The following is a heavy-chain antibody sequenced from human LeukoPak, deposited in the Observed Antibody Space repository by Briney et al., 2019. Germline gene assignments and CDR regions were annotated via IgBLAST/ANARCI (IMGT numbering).Heavy chain of an antibody. CDR3: ARDRGGYYGSGSSFDY. D-gene: IGHD3-10*01. CDR2: IWYDRSNK. Sequence: GGSLRLSCAASGFTFSSYGMRWVRQAPGKGLEWVAVIWYDRSNKYYADSVKGRFTISRDNSKNTLYLQMNSLRAEDTAVYYCARDRGGYYGSGSSFDYWGQGTLVTVSS. J-gene: IGHJ4*02. V-gene: IGHV3-33*01. CDR1: GFTFSSYG.